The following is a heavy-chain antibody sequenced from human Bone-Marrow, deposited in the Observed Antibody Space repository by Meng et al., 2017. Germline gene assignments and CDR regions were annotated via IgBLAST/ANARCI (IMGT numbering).Heavy chain of an antibody. J-gene: IGHJ5*02. Sequence: GESLKISCEGSGFSFFGYWMHWVRQVPGKGLVWVSRINGDGSITTYADSVKGRFTISRDNAKRTLFLQMNSLRAEDTAVYYCAKDHSWLPYLGASSWGQGTLVTVSS. CDR3: AKDHSWLPYLGASS. CDR1: GFSFFGYW. D-gene: IGHD3-22*01. V-gene: IGHV3-74*03. CDR2: INGDGSIT.